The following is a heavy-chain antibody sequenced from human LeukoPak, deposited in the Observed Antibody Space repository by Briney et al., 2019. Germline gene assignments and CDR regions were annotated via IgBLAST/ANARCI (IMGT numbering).Heavy chain of an antibody. CDR2: IYYSGST. CDR1: GGSISSSSYY. CDR3: ATNSGGVGGAFDI. Sequence: SETLSLTCTVSGGSISSSSYYWGWIRQPPGKGLEWIGSIYYSGSTYYNPSLKSRVTISVDTSKNQFSLKLSSVTAADTAVYYCATNSGGVGGAFDIWGQGTMVTVSS. V-gene: IGHV4-39*07. D-gene: IGHD3-10*01. J-gene: IGHJ3*02.